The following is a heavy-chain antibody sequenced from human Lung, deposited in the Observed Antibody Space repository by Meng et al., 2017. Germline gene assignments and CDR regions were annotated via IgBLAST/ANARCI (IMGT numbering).Heavy chain of an antibody. V-gene: IGHV1-18*01. Sequence: LMPSRAVVKTPGASSMLCCVSSGYTLTTYGISWVRQAPGQGLEWMGWISPYYGYTSSIQKFQGRVTMTTDTSTSTAYMELMSLGSDDTAVYYCAILSHCTGGTCYPYDYWGQGTLVTVSS. D-gene: IGHD2-15*01. CDR1: GYTLTTYG. CDR3: AILSHCTGGTCYPYDY. CDR2: ISPYYGYT. J-gene: IGHJ4*02.